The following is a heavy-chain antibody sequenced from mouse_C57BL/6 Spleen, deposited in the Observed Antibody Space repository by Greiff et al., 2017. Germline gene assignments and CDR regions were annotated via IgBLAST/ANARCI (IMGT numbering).Heavy chain of an antibody. CDR2: IRNKANGYTT. CDR3: ASLRQGAMDY. Sequence: EVKVVESGGGLVQPGGSLSLSCAASGFTFTDYYMSWVRQPPGKALEWLGFIRNKANGYTTEYSASVKGRFTISRDNSQSILYLQMNALRAEDSATYYCASLRQGAMDYWGQGTSVTVSS. D-gene: IGHD2-12*01. CDR1: GFTFTDYY. V-gene: IGHV7-3*01. J-gene: IGHJ4*01.